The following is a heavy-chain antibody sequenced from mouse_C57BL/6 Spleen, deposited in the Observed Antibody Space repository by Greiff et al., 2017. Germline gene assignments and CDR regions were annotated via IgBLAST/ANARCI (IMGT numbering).Heavy chain of an antibody. V-gene: IGHV1-82*01. D-gene: IGHD1-1*01. CDR1: GYAFSSSW. J-gene: IGHJ2*01. Sequence: VQLQQSGPELVKPGASVKISCKASGYAFSSSWMNWVKQRPGKGLEWIGRIYPGDGDTNYNGKFKGKATLTADKSTSTAYMQLSSLTSEDSAVSFCASSTTVVATDYWGQGTTLTVSS. CDR3: ASSTTVVATDY. CDR2: IYPGDGDT.